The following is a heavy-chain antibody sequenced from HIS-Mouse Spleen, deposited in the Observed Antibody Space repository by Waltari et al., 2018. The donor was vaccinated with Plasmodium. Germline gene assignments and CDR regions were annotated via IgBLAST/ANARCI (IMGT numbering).Heavy chain of an antibody. CDR1: GGSFSGYY. CDR2: INHSGSP. D-gene: IGHD3-10*01. J-gene: IGHJ4*02. Sequence: QVQLQQWGAGLLKPSETLSLTCAVYGGSFSGYYWSWIRQPPGKGLAWVGEINHSGSPNYNPSLKSRVTISVDTSKNQFSLKLSSVTAADTGVYYCASSGSGSYYYWGQGTLVTVSS. CDR3: ASSGSGSYYY. V-gene: IGHV4-34*01.